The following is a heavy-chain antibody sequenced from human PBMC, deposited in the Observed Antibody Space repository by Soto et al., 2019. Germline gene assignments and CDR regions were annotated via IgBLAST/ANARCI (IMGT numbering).Heavy chain of an antibody. D-gene: IGHD3-16*02. Sequence: QVQLAQSGAEERKPGASVKVSCEATGYTFTAYAMHWVRQAPGQRLEWMGWINPANGNTKYSQKFQGRLTITSDTSAKTVYMELSRLPSQAPAMSSCTRSAITPSGALIAPFDYWCQGNLVTVSS. CDR1: GYTFTAYA. CDR3: TRSAITPSGALIAPFDY. V-gene: IGHV1-3*05. CDR2: INPANGNT. J-gene: IGHJ4*02.